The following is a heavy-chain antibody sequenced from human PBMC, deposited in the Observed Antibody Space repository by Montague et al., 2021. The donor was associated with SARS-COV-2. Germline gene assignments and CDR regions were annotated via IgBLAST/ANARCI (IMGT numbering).Heavy chain of an antibody. J-gene: IGHJ6*02. V-gene: IGHV6-1*01. CDR1: GDSVSSNSAT. CDR2: TYYRSKWYN. Sequence: CAISGDSVSSNSATWNWIRQSPSRGLEWLGRTYYRSKWYNDYAVSVKSRITINPDTSKNQFSLQLNSVTPEDTAVYYCARDTRIQLWFDRDYYYGMVVWGQGTTVTVSS. CDR3: ARDTRIQLWFDRDYYYGMVV. D-gene: IGHD5-18*01.